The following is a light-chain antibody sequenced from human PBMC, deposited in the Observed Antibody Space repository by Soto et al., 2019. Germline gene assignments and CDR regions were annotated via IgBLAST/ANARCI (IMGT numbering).Light chain of an antibody. CDR2: DVS. J-gene: IGLJ1*01. CDR1: SSDVGGYNY. Sequence: QSAMTQPASVCGSPRQSMTISCTGNSSDVGGYNYVSWYQQHPGKAPKLMIYDVSNRPSGVSNRFSGSKSGNTASLTISGLQAEDEADYYCSSYTSSSTLKVFGTGTKVTVL. CDR3: SSYTSSSTLKV. V-gene: IGLV2-14*01.